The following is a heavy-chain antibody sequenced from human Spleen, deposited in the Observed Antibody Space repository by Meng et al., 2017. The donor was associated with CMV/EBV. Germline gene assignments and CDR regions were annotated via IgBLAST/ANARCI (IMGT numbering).Heavy chain of an antibody. J-gene: IGHJ4*02. Sequence: ASVKVSCKASGYTFTSYGISWVRQAPGLGLEWMGWISAYNGNTNYAQKLQGRVTMTTDTSTSTAYMELRSLRSDDTAVYYCARDPRRIFYSGSYATKLGHRPFDYWGQGTLVTVSS. CDR2: ISAYNGNT. D-gene: IGHD1-26*01. CDR3: ARDPRRIFYSGSYATKLGHRPFDY. V-gene: IGHV1-18*01. CDR1: GYTFTSYG.